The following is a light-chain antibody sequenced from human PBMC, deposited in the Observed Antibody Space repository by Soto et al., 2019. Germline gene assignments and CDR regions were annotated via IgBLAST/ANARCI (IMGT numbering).Light chain of an antibody. CDR3: NSYAGSNNVV. CDR1: SSDIGAYDY. J-gene: IGLJ2*01. V-gene: IGLV2-8*01. CDR2: EVT. Sequence: QSVLTQPASLSGSPGQSITISCTGTSSDIGAYDYVSWFQQHPGKAPKLMISEVTKRPSGVPDRFSGSKSGNTASLTVSGLQAEDAADYYCNSYAGSNNVVFGGGTKLTVL.